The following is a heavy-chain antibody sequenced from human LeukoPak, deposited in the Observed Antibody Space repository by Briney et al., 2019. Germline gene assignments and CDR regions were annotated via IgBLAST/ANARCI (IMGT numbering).Heavy chain of an antibody. CDR2: INHSGST. Sequence: SETLSLTCAVYGGSFSGYYWSWIRQPPGKGLEWIGEINHSGSTNYNPSLKSRVTISVDTSKNRFSLKLSSVTAADTAVYYCARLLGGYVPAFDIWGQGTMVTVSS. CDR1: GGSFSGYY. D-gene: IGHD3-9*01. V-gene: IGHV4-34*01. CDR3: ARLLGGYVPAFDI. J-gene: IGHJ3*02.